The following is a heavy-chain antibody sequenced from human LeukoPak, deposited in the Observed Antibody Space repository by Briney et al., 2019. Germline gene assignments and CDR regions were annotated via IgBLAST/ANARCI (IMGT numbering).Heavy chain of an antibody. D-gene: IGHD2-2*01. J-gene: IGHJ4*02. V-gene: IGHV3-30*02. CDR3: AKGLKSPAAPFDY. CDR2: IRYDGSNK. Sequence: PGGSLRLSCAASGFTFSSYGMHWVRQAPGKGLEWVAFIRYDGSNKYYADSVKGRFTISRDNSKNTLYLQMNSLRAEDTAVYYCAKGLKSPAAPFDYWGQGTLVTVSS. CDR1: GFTFSSYG.